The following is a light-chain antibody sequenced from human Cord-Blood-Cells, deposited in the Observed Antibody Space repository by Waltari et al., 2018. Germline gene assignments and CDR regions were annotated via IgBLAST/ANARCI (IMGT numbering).Light chain of an antibody. V-gene: IGKV1-5*01. CDR1: QSISSW. Sequence: DIQMTQSHSTLSASVGHRVTMTCRASQSISSWLAWYQQKPGKAPKLLIYDASSLESGGPSRFSGSGSGTEFTLTISSLQPDDFATYYCQQYNSYPYTFGQGTKLEIK. J-gene: IGKJ2*01. CDR2: DAS. CDR3: QQYNSYPYT.